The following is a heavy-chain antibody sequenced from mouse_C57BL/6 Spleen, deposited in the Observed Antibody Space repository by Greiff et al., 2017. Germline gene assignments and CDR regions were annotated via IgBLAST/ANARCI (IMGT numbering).Heavy chain of an antibody. J-gene: IGHJ2*01. CDR3: ARASGSGVPLDY. D-gene: IGHD3-1*01. CDR2: INPNNGGT. CDR1: GYTFTGYW. V-gene: IGHV1-18*01. Sequence: VQLQQSGPELVKPGASVKIPCKASGYTFTGYWMDWVKQSHGKGLEWIGDINPNNGGTIYNQKFKGKATLTVDKSSSTAYMELRSLTSEDTAVYYCARASGSGVPLDYGGKGTTLTVSS.